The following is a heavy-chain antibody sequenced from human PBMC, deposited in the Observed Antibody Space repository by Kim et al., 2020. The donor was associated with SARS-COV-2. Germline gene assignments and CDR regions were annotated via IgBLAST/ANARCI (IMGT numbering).Heavy chain of an antibody. CDR2: IDPSDSYT. CDR1: GYSFSNYW. V-gene: IGHV5-10-1*01. J-gene: IGHJ5*02. CDR3: ARLLIAASGSDWFDP. D-gene: IGHD6-13*01. Sequence: GESLKISCKGSGYSFSNYWISWVRQMPGKGLEWMGRIDPSDSYTDYSPSFQGHVTISADKSINTAYLQWSSLKASDTAMYYCARLLIAASGSDWFDPWGQGTLVTVSS.